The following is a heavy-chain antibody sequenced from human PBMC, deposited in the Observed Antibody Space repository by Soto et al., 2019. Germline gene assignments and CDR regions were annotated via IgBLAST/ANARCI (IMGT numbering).Heavy chain of an antibody. CDR3: PPRTVLRPLAC. V-gene: IGHV4-59*01. J-gene: IGHJ4*02. D-gene: IGHD6-6*01. Sequence: WIWIRQPPGKGLEYIGYIAYSGSTNYNPSLKSRVTISVDTSKNQFSLKVASMTAADTAVYYCPPRTVLRPLACCGQATLIT. CDR2: IAYSGST.